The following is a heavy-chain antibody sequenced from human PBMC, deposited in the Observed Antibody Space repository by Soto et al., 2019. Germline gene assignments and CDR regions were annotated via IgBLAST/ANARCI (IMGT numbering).Heavy chain of an antibody. D-gene: IGHD2-15*01. Sequence: GASVKVSCKASGYTFTSYDINWVRQATGQGLEWMGWMNPNSGNTGYAQKFQGRVTMTRNTSISTAYMELSSLRSEDTAVYYCARGIDAYCSCCSCYVGPNRDYCGQGTLVIVSS. V-gene: IGHV1-8*01. CDR3: ARGIDAYCSCCSCYVGPNRDY. CDR2: MNPNSGNT. J-gene: IGHJ4*02. CDR1: GYTFTSYD.